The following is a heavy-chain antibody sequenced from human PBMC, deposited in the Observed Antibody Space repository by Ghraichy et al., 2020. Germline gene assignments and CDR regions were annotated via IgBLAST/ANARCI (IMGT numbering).Heavy chain of an antibody. J-gene: IGHJ6*02. Sequence: GESLNISCAASGFTFRSFGMHWVRQAPGKGLEWVAVIWYDGSNKYYADSVKGRFTISRDNSKNTVFLQMNSLRVEDTAVYYCANTGTLITYQFNMDVWGQGTTVTVS. CDR3: ANTGTLITYQFNMDV. D-gene: IGHD2-2*01. V-gene: IGHV3-33*06. CDR1: GFTFRSFG. CDR2: IWYDGSNK.